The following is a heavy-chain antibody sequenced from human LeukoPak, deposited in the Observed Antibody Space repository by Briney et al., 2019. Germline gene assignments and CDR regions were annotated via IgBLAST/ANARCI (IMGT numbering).Heavy chain of an antibody. Sequence: GGSLRLSCAASGFTFSGNYMSWIRQAPGKGLEWVSYISSSGSTIYYADAVKGRFTISRDNAKNSLYLQMNSLGAEDAAVYYCAGGPRRTKFVVVIESANYGMDVWGQGTPVTVSS. CDR1: GFTFSGNY. CDR3: AGGPRRTKFVVVIESANYGMDV. CDR2: ISSSGSTI. D-gene: IGHD3-22*01. J-gene: IGHJ6*02. V-gene: IGHV3-11*01.